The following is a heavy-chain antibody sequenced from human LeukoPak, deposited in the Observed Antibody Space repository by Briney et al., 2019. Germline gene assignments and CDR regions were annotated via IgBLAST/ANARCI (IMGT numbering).Heavy chain of an antibody. CDR1: GYSFTSYW. V-gene: IGHV5-51*01. Sequence: HGESLKISCKGSGYSFTSYWIGGGRQMPGKGLEWMGIIYPVDSDTRDSPSFQGQVTISADKPNSPAYLQWSSLKASDTAMYYCARGNDPGYDLNLHWFAPWGQGTLVTVSP. J-gene: IGHJ5*02. CDR3: ARGNDPGYDLNLHWFAP. D-gene: IGHD1-1*01. CDR2: IYPVDSDT.